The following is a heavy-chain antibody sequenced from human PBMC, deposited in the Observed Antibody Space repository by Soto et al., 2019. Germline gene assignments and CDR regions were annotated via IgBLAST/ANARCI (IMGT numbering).Heavy chain of an antibody. CDR3: ARDRMGYSGSGRCVGLCHYYHGMDV. CDR1: GGSISSYY. Sequence: PSEPLSRTCTVSGGSISSYYWSWIRQPPGKGLEWIAYIYYGGSAYYNPSLKSRVTISVDTSKNQFSLKLSSVTAADTAVYYCARDRMGYSGSGRCVGLCHYYHGMDVWGQGTTVTVSS. V-gene: IGHV4-59*01. CDR2: IYYGGSA. J-gene: IGHJ6*02. D-gene: IGHD3-10*01.